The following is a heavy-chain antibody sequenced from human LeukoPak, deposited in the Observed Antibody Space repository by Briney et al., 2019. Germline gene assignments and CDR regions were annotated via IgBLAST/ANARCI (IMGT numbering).Heavy chain of an antibody. CDR2: IRAYNGNT. Sequence: GSSVKVSCKASGGTFSSYGINWVRQAPGQGLEWMGWIRAYNGNTNYAQKLQGRVTMTTDTSTSTAYMELRSLTSDDTAVYYCARGPGGRRGYYPLEDYYYYHYMDVWGKGTTVTVSS. J-gene: IGHJ6*03. CDR3: ARGPGGRRGYYPLEDYYYYHYMDV. V-gene: IGHV1-18*01. D-gene: IGHD3-22*01. CDR1: GGTFSSYG.